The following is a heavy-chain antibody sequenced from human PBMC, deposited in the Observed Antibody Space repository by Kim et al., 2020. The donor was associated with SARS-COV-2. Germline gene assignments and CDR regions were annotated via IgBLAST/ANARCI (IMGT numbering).Heavy chain of an antibody. Sequence: GGSLRLSCAASGFTFSSYSMNWVRQAPGKGLEWVSSISSSSSYIYYADSVMGRFTISRDNAKNSLYLQMNSLRAEDTAVYYCARDRDSGSYLSTYYYYYYGMDVWGQGTTVTVSS. V-gene: IGHV3-21*04. J-gene: IGHJ6*02. CDR2: ISSSSSYI. CDR1: GFTFSSYS. CDR3: ARDRDSGSYLSTYYYYYYGMDV. D-gene: IGHD3-10*01.